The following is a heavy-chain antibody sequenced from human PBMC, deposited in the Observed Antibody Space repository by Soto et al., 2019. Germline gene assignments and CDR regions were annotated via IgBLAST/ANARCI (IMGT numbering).Heavy chain of an antibody. D-gene: IGHD4-17*01. J-gene: IGHJ6*02. V-gene: IGHV3-48*02. CDR2: ISSISRTI. CDR3: ARSRRYGEEGEDV. CDR1: GCPFSTYS. Sequence: PGGSLRLSCASSGCPFSTYSMNWVRQAPGKGLEWVSYISSISRTIYYADSVKGRFTISRDNAENSLYLQMNSLRDEDTALYYCARSRRYGEEGEDVWGQGTTVTVSS.